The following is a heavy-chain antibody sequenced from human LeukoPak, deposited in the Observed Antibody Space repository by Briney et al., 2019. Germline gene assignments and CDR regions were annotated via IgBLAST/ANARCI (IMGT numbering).Heavy chain of an antibody. V-gene: IGHV3-21*01. CDR2: ITSGSSYI. J-gene: IGHJ6*03. CDR3: AKDLRVRAVAGKDYNMDV. Sequence: GGSLRLSCAASGFTFSSYNMNWVRQAPGKWLEWVSSITSGSSYIYYADSVKGRFTISRDNATNSLYLQMNSLRAEDTAVYYCAKDLRVRAVAGKDYNMDVWGKGTTVTVSS. D-gene: IGHD6-19*01. CDR1: GFTFSSYN.